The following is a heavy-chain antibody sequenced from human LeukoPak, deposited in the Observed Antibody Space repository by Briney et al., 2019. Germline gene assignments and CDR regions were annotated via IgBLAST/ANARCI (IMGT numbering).Heavy chain of an antibody. V-gene: IGHV3-23*01. CDR1: GFSFSSYA. CDR3: AKQVAGPFYDY. J-gene: IGHJ4*02. Sequence: PGGSLRLSCAASGFSFSSYAMSWVRQAPAQGPEWVSAISGSGGSTYYADSVKGRFTISRDNSKNTLYLQMNSLRAEDTAVYYCAKQVAGPFYDYWGQGTLVTVSS. CDR2: ISGSGGST. D-gene: IGHD6-19*01.